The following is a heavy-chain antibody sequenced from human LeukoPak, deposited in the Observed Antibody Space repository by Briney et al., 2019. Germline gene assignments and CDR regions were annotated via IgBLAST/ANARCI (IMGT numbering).Heavy chain of an antibody. V-gene: IGHV4-59*01. CDR1: GGSISSYY. D-gene: IGHD6-13*01. J-gene: IGHJ4*02. CDR2: IYYSGST. CDR3: ASVSYSSSLNY. Sequence: TSETLSLTCTVSGGSISSYYWSWIRQPPGKGLEWIGYIYYSGSTNYNPSLKSRVTISVDTSKNQFSLKLSSVTAADTAVYYCASVSYSSSLNYWGQGTLVTVSS.